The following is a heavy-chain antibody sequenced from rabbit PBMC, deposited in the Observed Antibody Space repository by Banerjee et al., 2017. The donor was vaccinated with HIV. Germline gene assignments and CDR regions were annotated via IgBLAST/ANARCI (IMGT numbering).Heavy chain of an antibody. CDR2: IYGGSSGST. Sequence: QEQLEESGGDLVKPGASLTLTCTASGFSFSSSYWICWVRQAPGKGLEWIACIYGGSSGSTYYASWAKGRFTISKTSSTTVTLQMTSLTAADTATYFCARGDDGDPSYGYALSLWGPGTLVTVS. J-gene: IGHJ4*01. CDR1: GFSFSSSYW. V-gene: IGHV1S45*01. CDR3: ARGDDGDPSYGYALSL. D-gene: IGHD6-1*01.